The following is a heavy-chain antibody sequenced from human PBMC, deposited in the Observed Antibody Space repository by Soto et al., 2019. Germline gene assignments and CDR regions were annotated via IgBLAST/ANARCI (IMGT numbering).Heavy chain of an antibody. J-gene: IGHJ3*01. CDR1: GGSISSYY. V-gene: IGHV4-59*12. D-gene: IGHD1-7*01. CDR3: ARWELRIRNAFDL. Sequence: SETLSLTCTVSGGSISSYYWSWIRQPPGKGLEWIGYIFYSGGTNYNPSLKSRVTISLDTSKNQFSLKLSSVTAADTAVYSCARWELRIRNAFDLWGQGTMVTVSS. CDR2: IFYSGGT.